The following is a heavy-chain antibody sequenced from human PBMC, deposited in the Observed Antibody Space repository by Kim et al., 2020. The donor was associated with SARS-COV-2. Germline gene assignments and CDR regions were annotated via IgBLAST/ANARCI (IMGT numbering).Heavy chain of an antibody. V-gene: IGHV4-31*02. Sequence: NPSRKSRVTISVDTSKNQFSLKLSSMTAADTAVYYCARVLLRRVSEYPDYWGQGTLVTVSS. CDR3: ARVLLRRVSEYPDY. D-gene: IGHD6-13*01. J-gene: IGHJ4*02.